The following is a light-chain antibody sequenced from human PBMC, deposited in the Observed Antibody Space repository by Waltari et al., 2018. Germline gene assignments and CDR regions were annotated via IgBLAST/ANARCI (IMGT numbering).Light chain of an antibody. V-gene: IGKV1-5*03. CDR1: QNLNNW. J-gene: IGKJ1*01. CDR3: QQYNTYPRT. Sequence: DIQMTQSPSTLSASVGHRVTITCRASQNLNNWLTWYQQKPGKAPKLLIYTASTLQSGVPSRFSGSASGTEFTLTIDSLQPDDFATYYCQQYNTYPRTFGQGTKVEIK. CDR2: TAS.